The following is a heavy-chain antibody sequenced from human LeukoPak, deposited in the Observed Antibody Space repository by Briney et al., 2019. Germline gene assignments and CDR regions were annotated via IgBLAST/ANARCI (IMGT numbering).Heavy chain of an antibody. D-gene: IGHD3-10*01. J-gene: IGHJ6*02. V-gene: IGHV3-53*01. CDR2: IYSGGST. Sequence: GGSLRLSCAASGFTVSSNYMSWVRQAPGKGLEWVSVIYSGGSTNYADSVKGRFTISRDNSKNTLYLQMNSLRAEDTAVYYCARTFWARGVSYYYYGMDVWGQGTTVTVSS. CDR1: GFTVSSNY. CDR3: ARTFWARGVSYYYYGMDV.